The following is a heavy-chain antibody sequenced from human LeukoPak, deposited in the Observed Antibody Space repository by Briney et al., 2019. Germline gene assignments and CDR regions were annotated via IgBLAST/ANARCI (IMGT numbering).Heavy chain of an antibody. Sequence: ASVKVSCTASGYTFTSYGISWVRQAPGQGLEWMGWISAYNGNTNYAQKLQGRVTMTTDTSTSTAYMELRSLRSDDTAVYYCARDGGKWLRPGMIDYWGQGTLVTVSS. CDR3: ARDGGKWLRPGMIDY. CDR1: GYTFTSYG. V-gene: IGHV1-18*04. J-gene: IGHJ4*02. D-gene: IGHD5-12*01. CDR2: ISAYNGNT.